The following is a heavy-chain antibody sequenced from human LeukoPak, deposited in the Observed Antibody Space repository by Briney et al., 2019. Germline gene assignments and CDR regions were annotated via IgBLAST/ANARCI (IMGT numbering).Heavy chain of an antibody. V-gene: IGHV3-21*04. CDR2: ISTNSAFI. D-gene: IGHD3-9*01. CDR3: ARDGVLRYFDYYYYYMDV. J-gene: IGHJ6*03. Sequence: GGSLRLSCTASGFTFINYSMNWVRQAPGKGLEWVSSISTNSAFIYYADSVRGRFTISRDNTKNSLYLQMDSLRAEDTAVYYCARDGVLRYFDYYYYYMDVWGKGTTVTISS. CDR1: GFTFINYS.